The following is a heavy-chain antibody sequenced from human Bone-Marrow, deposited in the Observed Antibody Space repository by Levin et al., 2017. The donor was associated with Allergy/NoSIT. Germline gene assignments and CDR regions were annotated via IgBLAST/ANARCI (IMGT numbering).Heavy chain of an antibody. Sequence: GESLKISCKASGYTFSTYDITWVRQAAGQGLEWVGWMNPNSGNTGYSQRFQGRVTMTRDTSISTAYMELSSLTSEDTAVYYCARAVRDQLVADVWGQGTTVSVSS. D-gene: IGHD6-13*01. J-gene: IGHJ6*02. V-gene: IGHV1-8*01. CDR3: ARAVRDQLVADV. CDR1: GYTFSTYD. CDR2: MNPNSGNT.